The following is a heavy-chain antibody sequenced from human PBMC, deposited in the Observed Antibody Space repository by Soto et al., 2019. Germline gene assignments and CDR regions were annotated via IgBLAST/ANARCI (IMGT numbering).Heavy chain of an antibody. Sequence: PGGSLRLSCAASGFTFSSYAMSWVRQAPGKGLEWVSAISGSGGSTYYADSVKGRYTISRDNSKNTLYLQMNSLRAEDTAVYYCANWGYSGYDAAFDIWGQGTMVTVSS. CDR1: GFTFSSYA. CDR2: ISGSGGST. V-gene: IGHV3-23*01. CDR3: ANWGYSGYDAAFDI. J-gene: IGHJ3*02. D-gene: IGHD5-12*01.